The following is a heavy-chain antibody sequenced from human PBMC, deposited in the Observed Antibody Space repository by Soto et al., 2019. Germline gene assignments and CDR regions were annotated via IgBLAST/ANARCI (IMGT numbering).Heavy chain of an antibody. CDR2: IYHSGST. CDR1: GDSINSVYHY. CDR3: ARLRWETENNWFDP. D-gene: IGHD1-26*01. Sequence: QVQLQESGPGLVRPSQTLSLTCTVSGDSINSVYHYWSWIRQPPGKGLEWMGYIYHSGSTHYNPSLNSRLTISIDTSTNRFSLNLTSVTAADTAVYFCARLRWETENNWFDPWGQGALVTVSS. V-gene: IGHV4-30-4*01. J-gene: IGHJ5*02.